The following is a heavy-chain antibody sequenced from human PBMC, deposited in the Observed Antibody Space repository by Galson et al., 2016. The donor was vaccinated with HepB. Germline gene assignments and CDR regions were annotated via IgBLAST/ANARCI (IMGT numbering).Heavy chain of an antibody. D-gene: IGHD1-1*01. V-gene: IGHV3-30*18. Sequence: SPRLSCAASGFTFRSYGMHWVRQAPGKGLEWVAVISYDGNNKYYADSVKGRFTISRDNSKNTLYLQMNGLRAEDTAVYYCAKERLVRRIFDHWGQGTLLTVSS. CDR1: GFTFRSYG. CDR2: ISYDGNNK. J-gene: IGHJ4*02. CDR3: AKERLVRRIFDH.